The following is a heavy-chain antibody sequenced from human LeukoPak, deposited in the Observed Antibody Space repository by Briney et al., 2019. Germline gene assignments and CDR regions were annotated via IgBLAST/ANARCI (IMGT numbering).Heavy chain of an antibody. J-gene: IGHJ4*02. CDR2: IYHSGST. Sequence: SETLSLTCAVSGGSISSSNWWSWVRQPPGKGLEWIGEIYHSGSTNYNPSLKSRVTISVDKSKNQFSLKLSSVTAADTAVYYCARESGYDYVWGSYRPFDYWGQGTLVTVSS. D-gene: IGHD3-16*02. V-gene: IGHV4-4*02. CDR3: ARESGYDYVWGSYRPFDY. CDR1: GGSISSSNW.